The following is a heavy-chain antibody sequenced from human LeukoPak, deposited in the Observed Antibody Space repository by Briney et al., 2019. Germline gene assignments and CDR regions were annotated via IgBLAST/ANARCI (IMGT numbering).Heavy chain of an antibody. Sequence: PGGSLRLSCAASGFTFSNYWMSWVRQAPGKWLEWVANIRQDGSEKYYVDSMRGRFTISRDNAKNSLYLQMSSLRAEDTAVYYCARSTAGLDYWGQGTLVTVSS. V-gene: IGHV3-7*01. J-gene: IGHJ4*02. CDR1: GFTFSNYW. CDR2: IRQDGSEK. CDR3: ARSTAGLDY. D-gene: IGHD1-1*01.